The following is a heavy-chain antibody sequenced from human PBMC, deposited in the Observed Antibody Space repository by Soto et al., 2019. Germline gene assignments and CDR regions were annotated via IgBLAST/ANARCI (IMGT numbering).Heavy chain of an antibody. CDR1: GGTFNNYV. D-gene: IGHD2-2*01. V-gene: IGHV1-69*06. CDR3: AGRCDGTNCLAHFDY. J-gene: IGHJ4*02. Sequence: QVQLVQSGAEVKKPGSSVKVSCRASGGTFNNYVINWVRQAPGQGLEWMAGINPIFGTPNYAQKFQGRVTIPADKSTSTAYMELNSLRSEDTAVYYCAGRCDGTNCLAHFDYWGQGTLVTVSS. CDR2: INPIFGTP.